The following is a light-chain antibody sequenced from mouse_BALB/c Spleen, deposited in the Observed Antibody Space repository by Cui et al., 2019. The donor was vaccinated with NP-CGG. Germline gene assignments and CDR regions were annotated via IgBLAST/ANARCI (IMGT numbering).Light chain of an antibody. Sequence: QAVVTQESALTTSPGETVTLTCRSSTGAVTTSNYANWVQEKPDHLFTGLIGGTNNRVPGVPARFSGSLIGDKAVLTITVAQTEDEAIYFCALWYSNHWVFGGGTRLNVL. CDR1: TGAVTTSNY. CDR3: ALWYSNHWV. V-gene: IGLV1*01. CDR2: GTN. J-gene: IGLJ1*01.